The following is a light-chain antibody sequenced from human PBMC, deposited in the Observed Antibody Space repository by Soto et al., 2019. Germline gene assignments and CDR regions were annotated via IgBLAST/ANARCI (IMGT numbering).Light chain of an antibody. CDR1: QSVSNF. CDR3: KQYNNWPLT. Sequence: EIVLTQSPATLSLSPGERATLSCRASQSVSNFLDWYQQKPGQAPRLLIYEAYNRATGIQARFSGSGSGTDFILTIRSLEAEDFAVYYCKQYNNWPLTFGGGTKVDIK. V-gene: IGKV3-11*01. CDR2: EAY. J-gene: IGKJ4*01.